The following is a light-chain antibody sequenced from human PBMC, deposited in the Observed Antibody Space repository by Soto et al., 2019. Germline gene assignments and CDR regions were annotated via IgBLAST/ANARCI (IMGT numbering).Light chain of an antibody. CDR1: QSVRDRY. CDR2: DTS. J-gene: IGKJ1*01. V-gene: IGKV3-11*01. Sequence: EIVMTQSPATLSVSPWERATLSCRASQSVRDRYLAWYQQKPGQAPRLLIYDTSDRASGIPARFSGSGSGTDFTLTISSLEPEDFAVFYCQQRSVWPWTFGQGTKVDIK. CDR3: QQRSVWPWT.